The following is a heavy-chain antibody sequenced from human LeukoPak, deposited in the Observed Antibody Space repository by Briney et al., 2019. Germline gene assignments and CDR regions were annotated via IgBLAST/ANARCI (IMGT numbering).Heavy chain of an antibody. V-gene: IGHV3-48*03. Sequence: GGSLRLSCAASGFTFSSYEMNWVRQAPGKGLEWVSYISSSGSTIYYADSVKGRFTISRDNAKNSLYLQMNSLRAEDTAVYYCARDNPTTVTPYYYYGMDVWGQGTTVTVPS. CDR1: GFTFSSYE. CDR3: ARDNPTTVTPYYYYGMDV. D-gene: IGHD4-17*01. CDR2: ISSSGSTI. J-gene: IGHJ6*02.